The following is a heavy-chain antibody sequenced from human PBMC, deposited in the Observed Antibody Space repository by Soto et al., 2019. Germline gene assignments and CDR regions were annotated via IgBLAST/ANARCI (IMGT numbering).Heavy chain of an antibody. CDR3: ARGRYDILTAYPRAFDI. CDR1: GYTFTSYG. J-gene: IGHJ3*02. D-gene: IGHD3-9*01. CDR2: ISAYNGNT. Sequence: ASVKVSCKASGYTFTSYGISWVRQAPGQGLEWMGWISAYNGNTNYAQKLQGRVTMTTDTSTSTAYMELRSLRSDDTAVYYCARGRYDILTAYPRAFDICGKGTMVTAS. V-gene: IGHV1-18*04.